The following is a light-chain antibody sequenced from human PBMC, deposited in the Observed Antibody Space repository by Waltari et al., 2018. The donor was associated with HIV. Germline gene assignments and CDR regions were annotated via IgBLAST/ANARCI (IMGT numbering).Light chain of an antibody. J-gene: IGLJ3*02. V-gene: IGLV1-51*01. Sequence: QSVLTQPPSVSAAPGQKVTIPCSGSSSNIGNNYVSWYQQPPGTAPKLLIYDNNKRPSGIPDRFSGSKSGTSATLGITGLQTGDEADYYCETWDSSLSAGVFGGGTKLTVL. CDR2: DNN. CDR1: SSNIGNNY. CDR3: ETWDSSLSAGV.